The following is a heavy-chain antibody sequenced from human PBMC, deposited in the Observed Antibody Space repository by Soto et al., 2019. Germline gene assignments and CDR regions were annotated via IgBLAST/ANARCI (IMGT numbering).Heavy chain of an antibody. CDR1: GGTFSSYA. CDR2: IIPIFGTA. D-gene: IGHD6-19*01. J-gene: IGHJ4*02. CDR3: AITQGGSGSSHFDY. V-gene: IGHV1-69*13. Sequence: GASVKVSCKASGGTFSSYAISWVRQAPGQGLEWMGGIIPIFGTANYAQKFQGRVTITADESTSTAYMELSSLRSEDTAVYYCAITQGGSGSSHFDYWGQGTLVTVSS.